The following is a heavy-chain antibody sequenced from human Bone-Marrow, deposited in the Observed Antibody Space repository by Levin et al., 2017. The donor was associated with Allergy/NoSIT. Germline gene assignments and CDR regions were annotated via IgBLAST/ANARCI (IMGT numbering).Heavy chain of an antibody. D-gene: IGHD3-3*01. Sequence: GESLKISCKASDDSISTSGFSWVRQAPGQGLEWMGWISAVNGNTNYAENFQDRVTLTTDTSTNTAYMELRSLRSDDTAVYYCAIMNVWEWYPPSTSWFDPWGQGTQVTVSS. V-gene: IGHV1-18*01. J-gene: IGHJ5*02. CDR2: ISAVNGNT. CDR3: AIMNVWEWYPPSTSWFDP. CDR1: DDSISTSG.